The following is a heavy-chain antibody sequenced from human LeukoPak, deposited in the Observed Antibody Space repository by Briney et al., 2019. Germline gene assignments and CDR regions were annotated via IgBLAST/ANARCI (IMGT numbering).Heavy chain of an antibody. J-gene: IGHJ6*02. D-gene: IGHD6-13*01. V-gene: IGHV3-74*01. CDR2: INSDGSST. CDR1: GFTFSSYW. CDR3: ARQPYSSSWYPPYYGMDV. Sequence: PGGPLRLSCAASGFTFSSYWMHWVRQAPGKGLVWVSRINSDGSSTSYADSVKGRFTISRDNAKNTLYLQMNSLRAEDTAVYYCARQPYSSSWYPPYYGMDVWGQGTTVTVSS.